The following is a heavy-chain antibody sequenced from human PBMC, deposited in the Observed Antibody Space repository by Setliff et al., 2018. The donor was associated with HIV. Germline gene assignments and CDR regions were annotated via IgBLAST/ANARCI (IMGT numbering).Heavy chain of an antibody. CDR3: ARDPMRASNSLTYWFPDY. CDR1: GFTFPTYW. J-gene: IGHJ4*02. CDR2: INQDGSEK. V-gene: IGHV3-7*01. Sequence: SLKISCVVSGFTFPTYWMSWVRQAPGKGLEWVANINQDGSEKHYVDSVTGRFIISRDNSKNLVYLQMNNLRAEDTAVYYCARDPMRASNSLTYWFPDYWGQGALVTVSS. D-gene: IGHD2-8*02.